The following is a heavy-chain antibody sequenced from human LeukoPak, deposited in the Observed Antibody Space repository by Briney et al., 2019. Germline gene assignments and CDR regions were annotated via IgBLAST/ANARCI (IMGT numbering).Heavy chain of an antibody. V-gene: IGHV4-59*08. D-gene: IGHD6-13*01. Sequence: SETLSLTCTVSGSSISSYYWSWIRQPPGKGLEWIGYIYYSGSTNYNPSLKSRVTISVDTSKNQFSLRLSSVTAADTAVYYCARVYTGSSWDYYYYMDVWGKGTTVTVSS. CDR3: ARVYTGSSWDYYYYMDV. CDR1: GSSISSYY. J-gene: IGHJ6*03. CDR2: IYYSGST.